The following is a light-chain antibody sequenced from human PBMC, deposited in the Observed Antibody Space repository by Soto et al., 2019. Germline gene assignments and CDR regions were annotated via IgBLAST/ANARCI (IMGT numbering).Light chain of an antibody. CDR3: QRRGNWPRT. J-gene: IGKJ2*01. CDR1: QTLSSY. Sequence: EIVLKQSPATLSLSPGERATLSCRASQTLSSYFPCYQQKPGQAPRLLIYDTSNRATGIPGRFSGSGYGTSVALTIGSREPEDSAVYYCQRRGNWPRTFGQGTNLEIK. CDR2: DTS. V-gene: IGKV3-11*01.